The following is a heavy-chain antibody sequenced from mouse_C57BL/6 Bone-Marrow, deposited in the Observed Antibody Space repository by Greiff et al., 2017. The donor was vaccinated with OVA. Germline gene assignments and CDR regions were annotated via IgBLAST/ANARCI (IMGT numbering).Heavy chain of an antibody. V-gene: IGHV1-64*01. CDR2: IHPNSGST. Sequence: QVQLQQPGAELVKPGASVKLSCKASGYTFTSYWMHWVKQRPGQGLEWIGMIHPNSGSTNYNEKFKSKATLTVDKSSSTAYMQLSSLTSDDSAVYYCARWKIYSLCAYWGQGTLVTVSA. CDR3: ARWKIYSLCAY. CDR1: GYTFTSYW. D-gene: IGHD2-1*01. J-gene: IGHJ3*01.